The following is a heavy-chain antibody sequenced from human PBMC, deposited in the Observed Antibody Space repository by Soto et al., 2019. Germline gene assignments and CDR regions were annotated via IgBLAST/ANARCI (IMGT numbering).Heavy chain of an antibody. Sequence: EVRLVASGGGLVQPGGSLRLSCAASGFPFSSHWMSWVRQAPGKGLEWLGNIHQGGSETHFADSVRGRFTISRDNAKNSLFLQLNSLRAEDTAVYYCAQAMAYAFHIWGQGTVVTVSS. V-gene: IGHV3-7*01. CDR1: GFPFSSHW. D-gene: IGHD5-18*01. CDR2: IHQGGSET. J-gene: IGHJ3*02. CDR3: AQAMAYAFHI.